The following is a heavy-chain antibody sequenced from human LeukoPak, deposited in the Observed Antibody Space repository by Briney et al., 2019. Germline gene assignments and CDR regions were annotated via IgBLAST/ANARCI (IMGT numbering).Heavy chain of an antibody. D-gene: IGHD1-26*01. J-gene: IGHJ4*02. CDR1: GASLRPSPYY. Sequence: SETLSLTCSVWGASLRPSPYYWRWIRQPPGKGRGRYGNIYYNGSTYYHVSLNSRVPISIDTSKNLFSLRLNSMTAADTDVYYCAKSGGYGLIDKWGQGTLVTVSS. CDR3: AKSGGYGLIDK. V-gene: IGHV4-39*01. CDR2: IYYNGST.